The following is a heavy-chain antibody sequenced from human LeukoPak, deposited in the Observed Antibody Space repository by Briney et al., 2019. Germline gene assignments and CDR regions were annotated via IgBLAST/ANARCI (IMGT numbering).Heavy chain of an antibody. J-gene: IGHJ6*03. CDR1: GYTFTGYY. CDR3: ARDGGCSSTSCYGYYYYYYMDV. V-gene: IGHV1-2*02. CDR2: INPNSGGT. Sequence: TSVKVSCKASGYTFTGYYMHWVRQAPGQGLEWMGWINPNSGGTNYAQKLQGRVTMTRDTSISTAYMELSRLRSDDTAVYYCARDGGCSSTSCYGYYYYYYMDVWGKGTTVTVSS. D-gene: IGHD2-2*01.